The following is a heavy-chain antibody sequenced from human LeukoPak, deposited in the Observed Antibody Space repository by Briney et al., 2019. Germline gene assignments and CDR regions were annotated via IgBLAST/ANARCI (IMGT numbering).Heavy chain of an antibody. J-gene: IGHJ4*02. Sequence: ASVKVSCKASGYTFTSYGISWVRQAPGQGLEWMGWISAYNGNTNYAQKLQGRVTMTTDTSTSTAYMELRSLRSDDTAVYYCYLDYYDSSGYHGNFDYWGQGTLVTVSS. D-gene: IGHD3-22*01. V-gene: IGHV1-18*01. CDR1: GYTFTSYG. CDR3: YLDYYDSSGYHGNFDY. CDR2: ISAYNGNT.